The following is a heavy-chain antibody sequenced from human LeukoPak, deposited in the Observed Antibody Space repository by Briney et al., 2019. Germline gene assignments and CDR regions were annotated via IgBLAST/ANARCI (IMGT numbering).Heavy chain of an antibody. CDR2: ISGRSSHI. V-gene: IGHV3-21*01. CDR1: GFSFSDYY. D-gene: IGHD3-16*01. J-gene: IGHJ1*01. Sequence: GGSLRLSCSASGFSFSDYYMNWVRQAPGKGLECVSAISGRSSHIYYGESVKGRFTISRDNAKNSLYLQMDSLGVADTAVYYCGRAFPPLRTSSAGDLWGQGTLVIVSS. CDR3: GRAFPPLRTSSAGDL.